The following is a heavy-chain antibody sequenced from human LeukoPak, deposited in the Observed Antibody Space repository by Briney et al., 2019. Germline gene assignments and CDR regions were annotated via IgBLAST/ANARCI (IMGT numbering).Heavy chain of an antibody. V-gene: IGHV4-39*07. Sequence: SETLSLTCTVSGGSISSSNDYWGWIRQPPGKGLEWIGEINHSGSTNYNPSLKSRVTISVDTSKNQFSLKLSSVTAADTAVYYCARGLGMVRGPFDYWGQGTLVTVSS. D-gene: IGHD3-10*01. CDR2: INHSGST. CDR3: ARGLGMVRGPFDY. CDR1: GGSISSSNDY. J-gene: IGHJ4*02.